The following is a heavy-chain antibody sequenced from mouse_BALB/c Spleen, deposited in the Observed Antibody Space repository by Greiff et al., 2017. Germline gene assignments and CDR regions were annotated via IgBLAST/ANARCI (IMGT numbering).Heavy chain of an antibody. CDR2: IDPYDSET. V-gene: IGHV1-52*01. Sequence: VQLQQPGAELVRPGASVKLSCKASGYTFTSYWMNWVKQRPEQGLEWIGRIDPYDSETHYNQKFKDKAILTVDKSSSTAYMQLSSLTSEDSAVFDRARGGDSSGPAWFAYWGQGTLVTVSA. J-gene: IGHJ3*01. D-gene: IGHD3-2*01. CDR1: GYTFTSYW. CDR3: ARGGDSSGPAWFAY.